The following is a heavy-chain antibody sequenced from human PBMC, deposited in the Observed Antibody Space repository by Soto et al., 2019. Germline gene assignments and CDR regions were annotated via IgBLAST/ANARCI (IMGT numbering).Heavy chain of an antibody. Sequence: SDTLSLTSAIYGGSFSGAYWSCIRQPPGKGLEWIGEINHSGSTNYIPSLKSRVTISLDTSKNQFSLKLTSVTAADTAVYYCARHCGGDCSHAFDIWGQGTMVT. D-gene: IGHD2-21*02. CDR2: INHSGST. V-gene: IGHV4-34*01. J-gene: IGHJ3*02. CDR1: GGSFSGAY. CDR3: ARHCGGDCSHAFDI.